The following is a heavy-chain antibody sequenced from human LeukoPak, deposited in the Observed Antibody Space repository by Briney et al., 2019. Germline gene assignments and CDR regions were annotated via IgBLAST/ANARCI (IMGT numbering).Heavy chain of an antibody. Sequence: GGSLRLSCTASGFTFGDYAMSWVRQAPGKGLEWVGFIRSKAYGGTTEYAASVKGRFTISRDDSKSIAYLQMNSLKTEDTAVYYCTRTGYYDFWSDYFDYWGQGTLVTVSS. D-gene: IGHD3-3*01. J-gene: IGHJ4*02. V-gene: IGHV3-49*04. CDR1: GFTFGDYA. CDR2: IRSKAYGGTT. CDR3: TRTGYYDFWSDYFDY.